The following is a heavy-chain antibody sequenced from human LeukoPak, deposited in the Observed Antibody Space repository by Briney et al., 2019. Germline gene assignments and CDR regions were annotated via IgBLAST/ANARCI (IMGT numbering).Heavy chain of an antibody. CDR1: GGSISSYY. D-gene: IGHD3-22*01. Sequence: SETLSLTCTVSGGSISSYYWSWIRQPPGKGLEWIGYIYYSGSTYYNPSLKSRVTISVDTSKNQFSLKLSSVTAADTAVYYCARDYYDSSGYNHAFDIWGQGTMVTVSS. V-gene: IGHV4-59*12. CDR2: IYYSGST. J-gene: IGHJ3*02. CDR3: ARDYYDSSGYNHAFDI.